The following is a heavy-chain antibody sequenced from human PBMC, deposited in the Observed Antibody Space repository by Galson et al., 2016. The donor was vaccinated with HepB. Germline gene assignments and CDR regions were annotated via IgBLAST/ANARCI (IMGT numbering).Heavy chain of an antibody. V-gene: IGHV1-18*04. Sequence: QSGAEVKEPGASVKVSCKASGYTFRNYGIHWVRQAPGQGLEWMGWISAYNGNTHFAQKFQGRVTMTTDTTTSTAYRELRSLRPGETAVYYCAKCGPRPTQSDYFYMDVWGKGTTVTVSS. D-gene: IGHD1-26*01. CDR3: AKCGPRPTQSDYFYMDV. CDR1: GYTFRNYG. J-gene: IGHJ6*03. CDR2: ISAYNGNT.